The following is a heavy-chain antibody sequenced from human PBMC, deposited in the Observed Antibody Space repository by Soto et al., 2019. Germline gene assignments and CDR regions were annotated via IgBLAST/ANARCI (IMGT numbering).Heavy chain of an antibody. CDR3: AKAPYVTYYYDSSGYYFDY. V-gene: IGHV3-23*01. D-gene: IGHD3-22*01. CDR1: GFTFSSYV. CDR2: ISGSGGST. J-gene: IGHJ4*02. Sequence: GGSLRLSCAASGFTFSSYVMSWVRQAPWKGLEWVSAISGSGGSTYYADSVKGRFTISRDNSKNTLYLQMNSLRAEDTAVYYCAKAPYVTYYYDSSGYYFDYWGQGTLVTVSS.